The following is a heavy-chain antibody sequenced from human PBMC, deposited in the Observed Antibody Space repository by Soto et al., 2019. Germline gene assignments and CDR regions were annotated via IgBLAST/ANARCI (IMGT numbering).Heavy chain of an antibody. CDR3: AREAAAGTRGYFQH. CDR2: IYYSGST. V-gene: IGHV4-59*01. Sequence: QVQLQESGPGLVKPSETLSLTCTVSGGSISSYYWSWIRQPPGKGLEWIGYIYYSGSTNYNPSLKSRVTISVDTSKNQFSLKLSSVTAADTAVYYCAREAAAGTRGYFQHWGQGTLVTVSS. J-gene: IGHJ1*01. D-gene: IGHD6-13*01. CDR1: GGSISSYY.